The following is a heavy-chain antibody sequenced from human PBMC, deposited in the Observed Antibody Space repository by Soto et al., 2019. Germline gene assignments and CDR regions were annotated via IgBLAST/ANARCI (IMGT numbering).Heavy chain of an antibody. CDR1: GDSVSSNSAA. V-gene: IGHV6-1*01. CDR3: ARALWFGELSDTAQDYYYGMDV. J-gene: IGHJ6*02. Sequence: SQTLSLTCAISGDSVSSNSAAWNWIRQSPSRGLEWLGRTYYRSKWYNDYAVSVKSRITINPDTSKNQFSLQLNSVTPEDTAVYYCARALWFGELSDTAQDYYYGMDVWGQGTTVTVS. CDR2: TYYRSKWYN. D-gene: IGHD3-10*01.